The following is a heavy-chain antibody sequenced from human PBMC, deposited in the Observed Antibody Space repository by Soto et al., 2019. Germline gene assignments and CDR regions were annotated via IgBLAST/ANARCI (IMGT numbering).Heavy chain of an antibody. CDR2: IYYSGTT. V-gene: IGHV4-39*01. CDR1: DGSISSSKYF. Sequence: SETLSLTCTVSDGSISSSKYFWGWFRQPPGKGLEWIANIYYSGTTFYNPSLKSRITISVDTSKNQFSLTLTSVTAADTAIYYCARHAGGGRFYYGMDVWGQGTTVTVSS. J-gene: IGHJ6*02. D-gene: IGHD2-15*01. CDR3: ARHAGGGRFYYGMDV.